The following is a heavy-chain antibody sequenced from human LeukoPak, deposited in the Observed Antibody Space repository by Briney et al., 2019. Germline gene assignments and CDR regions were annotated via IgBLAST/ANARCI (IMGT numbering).Heavy chain of an antibody. Sequence: PGGSLSLSCAASGFTISSYAMSWVRQAPGKGLEWVSDLTSGGGNTYYADPGKGRITIYRDNSTNTLYLQMKSLRAEDTAVYYCANALGSGRHFDFWGQGTLVTVSS. D-gene: IGHD3-10*01. J-gene: IGHJ4*02. CDR1: GFTISSYA. CDR3: ANALGSGRHFDF. V-gene: IGHV3-23*01. CDR2: LTSGGGNT.